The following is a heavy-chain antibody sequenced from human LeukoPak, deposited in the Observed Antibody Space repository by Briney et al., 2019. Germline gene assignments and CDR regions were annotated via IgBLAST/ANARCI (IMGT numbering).Heavy chain of an antibody. CDR3: ARDRGSSGWKYYYYGMDV. D-gene: IGHD6-19*01. CDR2: IYYSGST. J-gene: IGHJ6*02. Sequence: GSLRLSCAASGFTVSSNYMSWVRQAPGKGLEWIGSIYYSGSTYYNPSLKSRVTISVDTSKNQFSLKLSSVTAADTAVCYCARDRGSSGWKYYYYGMDVWGQGTTVTVSS. CDR1: GFTVSSNY. V-gene: IGHV4-59*02.